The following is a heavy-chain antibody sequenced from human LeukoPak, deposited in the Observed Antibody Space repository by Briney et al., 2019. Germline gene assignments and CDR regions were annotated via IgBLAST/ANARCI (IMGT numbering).Heavy chain of an antibody. J-gene: IGHJ4*02. D-gene: IGHD1-14*01. CDR1: GFTFSTYA. V-gene: IGHV3-23*01. Sequence: PGGSLRLSCAASGFTFSTYAMTWVRQAPGKGLEWVSGISGSGASTYYADSVKGCFTISRDNSKNTLYLQMNSLRAEDTALYYCAKAIRQNRDLYDYWGQGTLVTVPS. CDR2: ISGSGAST. CDR3: AKAIRQNRDLYDY.